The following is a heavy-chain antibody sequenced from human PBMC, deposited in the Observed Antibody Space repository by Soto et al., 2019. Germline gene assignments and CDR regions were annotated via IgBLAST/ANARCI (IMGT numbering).Heavy chain of an antibody. CDR1: GFTVSSNY. Sequence: EVQLVESGGGLIQPGGSLRLSCAASGFTVSSNYMSWVRQAPGKGLEWVSVLYSGGSTYYADSVKGRFTLSRDNSKKTLFLQVNSHRADDTAVKYCARFRAYSGYDCWGQGTLVTVSS. J-gene: IGHJ4*02. CDR2: LYSGGST. V-gene: IGHV3-53*01. D-gene: IGHD5-12*01. CDR3: ARFRAYSGYDC.